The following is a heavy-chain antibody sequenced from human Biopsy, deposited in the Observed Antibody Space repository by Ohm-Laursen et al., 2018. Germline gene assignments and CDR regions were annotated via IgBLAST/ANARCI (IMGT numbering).Heavy chain of an antibody. CDR2: IYDRGSTA. Sequence: SETLSLTCTVSGDSASSGSFYWTWIRQPPGQGLEYIGYIYDRGSTANYNPSLESRVTMSVDMPKNQFSLKLSSVTAADTAIYYCARGMRSSGWPYFDSWGQGTLVIVSS. V-gene: IGHV4-61*01. CDR1: GDSASSGSFY. D-gene: IGHD6-19*01. CDR3: ARGMRSSGWPYFDS. J-gene: IGHJ4*02.